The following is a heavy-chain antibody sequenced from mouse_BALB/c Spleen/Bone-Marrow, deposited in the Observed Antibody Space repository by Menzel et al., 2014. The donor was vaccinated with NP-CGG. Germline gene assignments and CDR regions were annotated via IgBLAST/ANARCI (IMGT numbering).Heavy chain of an antibody. D-gene: IGHD1-1*01. CDR2: IEPSDSYT. V-gene: IGHV1-69*02. CDR3: ARGRTTVVSDY. Sequence: QVQLQQSGAEVAKPGASVKVSCKASGYTFTNYWMQWVKQRPGQGLEWIGEIEPSDSYTNYNQDFKGKATLTVDKPSSTAYMQLSSLTSEDSAVYYCARGRTTVVSDYWGQGTSLTVSS. CDR1: GYTFTNYW. J-gene: IGHJ2*02.